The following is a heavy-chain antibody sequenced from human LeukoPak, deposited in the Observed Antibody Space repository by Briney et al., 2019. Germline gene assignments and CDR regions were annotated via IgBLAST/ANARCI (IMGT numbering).Heavy chain of an antibody. J-gene: IGHJ6*03. V-gene: IGHV1-18*01. Sequence: ASVKVSSTAPGYTFTTYSISWVRQAPGQGLEWLGWISVYSSNTNYAQKLQGRGTMTTDTSTSTAYMELRSLRSGDTAVYYCARGTTVTDYYYYYMDVWGKGTTVTVSS. CDR1: GYTFTTYS. CDR2: ISVYSSNT. D-gene: IGHD4-17*01. CDR3: ARGTTVTDYYYYYMDV.